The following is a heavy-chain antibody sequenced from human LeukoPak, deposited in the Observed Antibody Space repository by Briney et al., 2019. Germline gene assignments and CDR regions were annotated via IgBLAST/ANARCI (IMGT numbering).Heavy chain of an antibody. Sequence: AGGSLRLSCAASGFTFSSYAMSWVRQAPGKGLEWVASINHNGNVNYYVDSVKGRFTTSRDNAKNSLYLQMSNLRAEDTAVYFCARGGGLDVWGQGATVTVSS. CDR3: ARGGGLDV. D-gene: IGHD3-16*01. J-gene: IGHJ6*02. CDR1: GFTFSSYA. V-gene: IGHV3-7*03. CDR2: INHNGNVN.